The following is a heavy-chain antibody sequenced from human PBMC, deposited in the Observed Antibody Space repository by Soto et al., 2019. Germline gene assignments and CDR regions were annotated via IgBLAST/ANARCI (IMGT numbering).Heavy chain of an antibody. CDR2: IYPGDSDT. V-gene: IGHV5-51*01. D-gene: IGHD2-15*01. CDR3: ASETGGLYCS. CDR1: GYSCNSYG. J-gene: IGHJ4*02. Sequence: LKICGKGTGYSCNSYGICWVRQMHGKGLEWMGIIYPGDSDTRYSPSFQGQVTISADKSISTAYLQWSSLKASDTAMYYCASETGGLYCSWGQGTLVTVSS.